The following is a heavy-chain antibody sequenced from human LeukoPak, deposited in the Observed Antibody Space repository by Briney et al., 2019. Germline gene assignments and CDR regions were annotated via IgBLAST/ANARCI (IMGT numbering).Heavy chain of an antibody. V-gene: IGHV6-1*01. Sequence: SQTLSLTCVISGDSVSSNSGAWNWIRQSPSRGLEWLGRTYYRSKWYNEYALSVKSRITINPDTTKNQFSLQVSSVTPEDAAVYYCVRGGVEAPAAMGFDYWGQGTLVTVSS. CDR2: TYYRSKWYN. D-gene: IGHD2-2*01. J-gene: IGHJ4*02. CDR3: VRGGVEAPAAMGFDY. CDR1: GDSVSSNSGA.